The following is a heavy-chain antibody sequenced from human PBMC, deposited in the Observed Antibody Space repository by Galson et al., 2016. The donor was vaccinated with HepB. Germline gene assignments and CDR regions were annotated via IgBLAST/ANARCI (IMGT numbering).Heavy chain of an antibody. CDR3: ARGVYGDYGWFDY. Sequence: SLRLSCAASGFTVSSNYMTWVRQAPGKGLEYVSVIYSGGTTYYADSVRGRFTISRDNSKNTLFLQMNTLRAEDTAVYYCARGVYGDYGWFDYWGQGTLVTVSS. J-gene: IGHJ4*02. D-gene: IGHD4-17*01. CDR1: GFTVSSNY. V-gene: IGHV3-66*02. CDR2: IYSGGTT.